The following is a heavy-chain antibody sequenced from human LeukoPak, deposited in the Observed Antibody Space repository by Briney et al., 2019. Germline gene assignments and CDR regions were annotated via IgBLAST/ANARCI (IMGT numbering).Heavy chain of an antibody. J-gene: IGHJ3*02. CDR2: INHSGST. CDR3: ARVGYPTQRRVLSAVTVPTAGAFDI. CDR1: GGSFSAYY. Sequence: SETLSLTCAVYGGSFSAYYWTWIRQPPGKGLEWIGEINHSGSTTYSPSVKSRVTISVDTSKNKFSLRLNSVTAADTAVYYCARVGYPTQRRVLSAVTVPTAGAFDIWGQGTLVTVSS. D-gene: IGHD2-21*02. V-gene: IGHV4-34*01.